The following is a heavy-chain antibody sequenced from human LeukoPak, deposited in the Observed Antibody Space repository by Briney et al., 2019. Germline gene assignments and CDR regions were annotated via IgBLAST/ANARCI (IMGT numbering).Heavy chain of an antibody. CDR3: ARDAPQVPAAGVLAS. D-gene: IGHD6-13*01. V-gene: IGHV3-53*01. Sequence: GGSLRLSCAASGFTVSDNYMSWVRQATGKGLEWVSVIYSRGDTYYADSVEGRFTISKDNSKNTLFLQMNSLRVEDTAIYYCARDAPQVPAAGVLASWGQGSLVTVSS. CDR1: GFTVSDNY. J-gene: IGHJ5*02. CDR2: IYSRGDT.